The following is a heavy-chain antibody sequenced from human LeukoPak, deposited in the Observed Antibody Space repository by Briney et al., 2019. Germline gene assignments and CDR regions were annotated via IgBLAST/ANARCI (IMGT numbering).Heavy chain of an antibody. CDR2: INPNSGGT. CDR1: GYSFIVYY. D-gene: IGHD3-22*01. CDR3: ARPNYYDSSGYHRAYYYYMDV. J-gene: IGHJ6*03. Sequence: ASVKVSCKASGYSFIVYYIHWVRQAPGQGLEWMGWINPNSGGTNYAQKFQGRVTMTRDTSISTAYMELSRLRSDDTAVYYCARPNYYDSSGYHRAYYYYMDVWGKGTMVTVSS. V-gene: IGHV1-2*02.